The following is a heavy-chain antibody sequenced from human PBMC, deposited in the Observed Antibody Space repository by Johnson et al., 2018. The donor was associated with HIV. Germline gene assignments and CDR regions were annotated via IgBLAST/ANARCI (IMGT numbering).Heavy chain of an antibody. CDR2: ISYDGTNK. CDR3: AREGAAAGPTDAFDI. D-gene: IGHD6-13*01. Sequence: QVQLVESGGGVVQPGRSLRLSCAASGFTFSYYAMHWVRQVPGKGLEWVAVISYDGTNKYYANSVKGRFTISRDNSKNTLYLQMNSLRAEDTAVYYCAREGAAAGPTDAFDIWGQGTMVTVSS. V-gene: IGHV3-30-3*01. J-gene: IGHJ3*02. CDR1: GFTFSYYA.